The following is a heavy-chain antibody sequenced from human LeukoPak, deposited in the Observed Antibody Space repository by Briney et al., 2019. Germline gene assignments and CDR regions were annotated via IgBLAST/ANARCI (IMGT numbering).Heavy chain of an antibody. CDR1: GYSISSGYY. J-gene: IGHJ4*02. CDR3: ARGNYGLAWDY. CDR2: IYHSGST. V-gene: IGHV4-38-2*02. D-gene: IGHD4-11*01. Sequence: PSETLSLTCTVSGYSISSGYYWGWIRQPPGKGLEWIGSIYHSGSTYYNPSLKSRVTISVDTSKNQFSLKLSSVTAADTAVYYCARGNYGLAWDYWGQGTLVTVSS.